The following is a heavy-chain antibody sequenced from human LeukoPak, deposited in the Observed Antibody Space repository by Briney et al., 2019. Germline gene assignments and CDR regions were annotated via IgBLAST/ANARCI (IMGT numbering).Heavy chain of an antibody. CDR1: GFTFSSYN. CDR3: ARRHLDSAGWTIDY. J-gene: IGHJ4*02. V-gene: IGHV3-48*01. CDR2: ISGSSNTI. D-gene: IGHD3-9*01. Sequence: PGGSLRLTCAASGFTFSSYNLNWVRQAPGKGLEWVSYISGSSNTIYYADSVKGRFTISRDNAKNSLYLQMNSLRAEDTAVHYCARRHLDSAGWTIDYWGQGTLVTVSS.